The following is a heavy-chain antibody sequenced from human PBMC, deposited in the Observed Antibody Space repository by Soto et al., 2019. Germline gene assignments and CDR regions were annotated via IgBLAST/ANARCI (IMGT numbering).Heavy chain of an antibody. D-gene: IGHD6-19*01. CDR1: GGTFSSYT. J-gene: IGHJ4*02. V-gene: IGHV1-69*02. CDR2: IIPILGIA. CDR3: ARTAVAGTDFDY. Sequence: QVQLVQSGAEVKKPGSSVKVSCKASGGTFSSYTISWVRQAPGQGLEWMGRIIPILGIANYAQKFQGRVTIXAXXSTSTAYMELSSLRSEDTAVYYCARTAVAGTDFDYWGQGTLVTVSS.